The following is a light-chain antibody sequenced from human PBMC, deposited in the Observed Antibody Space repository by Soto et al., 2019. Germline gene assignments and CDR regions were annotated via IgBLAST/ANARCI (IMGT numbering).Light chain of an antibody. Sequence: DIQMTQSPSSVSASVGDRVTMTCRASQGINSWLAWYRQKPGKAPKLLIYAASSLQSGVPSRFSGSRSGTDYTLTIGSLQPEDFATYYCQQLNGSPWTFGQGTKVDIK. V-gene: IGKV1-12*01. CDR1: QGINSW. CDR2: AAS. J-gene: IGKJ1*01. CDR3: QQLNGSPWT.